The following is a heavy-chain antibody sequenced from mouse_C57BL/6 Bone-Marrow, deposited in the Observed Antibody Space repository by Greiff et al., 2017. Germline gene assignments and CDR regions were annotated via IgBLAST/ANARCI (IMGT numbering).Heavy chain of an antibody. CDR2: IDPSDSYT. CDR1: GYTFTSYW. V-gene: IGHV1-59*01. D-gene: IGHD2-5*01. Sequence: QVQLQQPGAELVRPGTSVKLSCKASGYTFTSYWMHWVKQRPGQGLEWIGVIDPSDSYTNYNQKFKGKATLTVDTSSSTAYMQLSSLTSEDSAVYYCARDYSNYPWFAHWGQGTLVTVSA. CDR3: ARDYSNYPWFAH. J-gene: IGHJ3*01.